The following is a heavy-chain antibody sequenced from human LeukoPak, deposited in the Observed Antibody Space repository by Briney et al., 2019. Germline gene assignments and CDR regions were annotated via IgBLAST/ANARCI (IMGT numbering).Heavy chain of an antibody. V-gene: IGHV4-31*03. Sequence: SETLSLTCTVSGGSISSGGYYWSWIRQHPGKGLEWIGYIYYSGSTYYNPYLTSRVTISVDTSKNQFSLKLSSVTAADTAVYYCARPFNQWLAFDYWGQGTLVTVSS. CDR2: IYYSGST. J-gene: IGHJ4*02. CDR1: GGSISSGGYY. CDR3: ARPFNQWLAFDY. D-gene: IGHD6-19*01.